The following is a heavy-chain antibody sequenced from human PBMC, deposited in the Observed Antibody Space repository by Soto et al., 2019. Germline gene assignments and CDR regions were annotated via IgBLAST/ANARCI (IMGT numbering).Heavy chain of an antibody. J-gene: IGHJ6*02. CDR1: GYTFSAYH. CDR2: IIPMFETV. CDR3: ARGLRTGNYGMDV. V-gene: IGHV1-69*13. D-gene: IGHD2-15*01. Sequence: SVKVSCKASGYTFSAYHLHWVRQAPGQGLEWMGGIIPMFETVNYAQRFQGRLTIAADESTSTAYMELTSLTSADTAIYFCARGLRTGNYGMDVWGQGTTVTVSS.